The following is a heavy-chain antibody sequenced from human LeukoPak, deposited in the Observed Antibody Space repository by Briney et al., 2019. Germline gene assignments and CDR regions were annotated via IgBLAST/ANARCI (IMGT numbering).Heavy chain of an antibody. J-gene: IGHJ3*02. V-gene: IGHV4-38-2*02. CDR2: INHSGST. CDR3: ARSRHRIAVAGGSAFDI. Sequence: KPSETLSLTCTVSGYSISSGYYWGWIRQPPGKGLEWIGEINHSGSTNYNPSLKSRVTISVDTSKNQFSLKLSSVTAADTAVYYCARSRHRIAVAGGSAFDIWGQGTMVTVSS. CDR1: GYSISSGYY. D-gene: IGHD6-19*01.